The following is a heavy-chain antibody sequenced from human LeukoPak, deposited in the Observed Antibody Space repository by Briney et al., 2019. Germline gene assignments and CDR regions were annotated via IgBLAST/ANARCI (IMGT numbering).Heavy chain of an antibody. J-gene: IGHJ4*02. V-gene: IGHV3-9*03. Sequence: GRSLRLSCAAPGFTFDDYAMHWVRQAPGKGLEWVSGISWNSGSIGYADSVKGRFTISRDNAKNSLYLQMNSLRAEDMALYYCAKGWSRGTVTTLFDYWGQGTLVTVSS. CDR1: GFTFDDYA. CDR2: ISWNSGSI. D-gene: IGHD4-17*01. CDR3: AKGWSRGTVTTLFDY.